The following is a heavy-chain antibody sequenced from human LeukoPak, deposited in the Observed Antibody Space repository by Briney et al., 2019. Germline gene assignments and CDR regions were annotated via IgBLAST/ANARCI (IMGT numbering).Heavy chain of an antibody. CDR3: AKDGGSNSYWYFDL. CDR2: IAHDGSQT. J-gene: IGHJ2*01. Sequence: QPGRSLRLSCAASRFIFSNYVMHWVRQAPGKGLEGVAVIAHDGSQTYYSDSVKGRFTISRDNSKNTLYLQMSSLRAEDTAVYFCAKDGGSNSYWYFDLWGRGTLVTVSS. V-gene: IGHV3-30*04. CDR1: RFIFSNYV. D-gene: IGHD1-26*01.